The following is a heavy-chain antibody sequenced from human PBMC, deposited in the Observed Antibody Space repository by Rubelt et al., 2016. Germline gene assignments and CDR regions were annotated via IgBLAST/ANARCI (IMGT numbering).Heavy chain of an antibody. Sequence: QVQLVQSGPEVKKPGASVKVSCKASGYAFTSYGISWVRQAPGQGLEWMGWINIYNGNTNYAQKFQGRVTMTMDPSTSTAYMELSSLRSEDTAVYYCARATVRGSGSYYGYWGQGTLVTVSS. J-gene: IGHJ4*02. CDR3: ARATVRGSGSYYGY. V-gene: IGHV1-18*01. CDR1: GYAFTSYG. D-gene: IGHD3-10*01. CDR2: INIYNGNT.